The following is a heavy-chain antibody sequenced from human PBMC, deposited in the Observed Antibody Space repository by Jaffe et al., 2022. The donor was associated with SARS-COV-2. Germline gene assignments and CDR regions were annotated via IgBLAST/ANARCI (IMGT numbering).Heavy chain of an antibody. Sequence: EVQLVESGGNLVQPGGSLRLSCAASGLTISNYWMHWFRQAPGKGLAWVSRISSDGSATTYADSVRGRFSISRDLAKNALYLQMNSLRAEDTAVYYCARGYSGGHRFDCWGQGTLVTVSS. J-gene: IGHJ4*02. CDR2: ISSDGSAT. D-gene: IGHD1-26*01. V-gene: IGHV3-74*01. CDR3: ARGYSGGHRFDC. CDR1: GLTISNYW.